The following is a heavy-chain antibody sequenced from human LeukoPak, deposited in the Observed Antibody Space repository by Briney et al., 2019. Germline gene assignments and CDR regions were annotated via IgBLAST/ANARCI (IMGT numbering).Heavy chain of an antibody. V-gene: IGHV4-39*01. J-gene: IGHJ3*02. D-gene: IGHD2-15*01. CDR2: IYHSGCT. Sequence: PSETLSLTCTVSGGSISSSSYYWGWIRQPPGKGLDWIRIIYHSGCTHYNPSLKSLVNISVDTSNNQYSLKLSSVTAADTAVYYCARWSYGALDIWGQGTMVTVSS. CDR1: GGSISSSSYY. CDR3: ARWSYGALDI.